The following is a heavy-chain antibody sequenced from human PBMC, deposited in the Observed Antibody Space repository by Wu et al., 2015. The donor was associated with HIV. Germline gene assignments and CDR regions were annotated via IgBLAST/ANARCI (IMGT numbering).Heavy chain of an antibody. CDR1: GYPFTAYY. D-gene: IGHD6-25*01. V-gene: IGHV1-2*02. Sequence: QVQLVQSGAEVKKPGASVKVSCKASGYPFTAYYMHWVRQAPGQGLEWMGWINPNSGGTFFAQKFQGRVTMTRDTSISTAYMELTSLRFEDTAIYYCTRGQRLIRGAFDIWGQGTTVIVSS. CDR3: TRGQRLIRGAFDI. CDR2: INPNSGGT. J-gene: IGHJ3*02.